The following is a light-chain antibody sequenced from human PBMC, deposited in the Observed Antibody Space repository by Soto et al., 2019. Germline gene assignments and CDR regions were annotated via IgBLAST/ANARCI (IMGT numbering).Light chain of an antibody. CDR1: QSLVHSNGHTY. V-gene: IGKV2-24*01. J-gene: IGKJ3*01. Sequence: EIVMTQTPLSSPVTLGQPASISCRSSQSLVHSNGHTYLSWLHQRPGQPPRLLIYEVSNRFSGVPDRLSGSGAGTDFTLRISRVEAEDVGVYYCMQATQSPTFGPGTKVDIK. CDR3: MQATQSPT. CDR2: EVS.